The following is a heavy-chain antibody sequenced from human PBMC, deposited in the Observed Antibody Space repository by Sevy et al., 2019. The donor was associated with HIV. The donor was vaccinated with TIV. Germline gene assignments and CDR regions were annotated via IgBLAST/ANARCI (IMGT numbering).Heavy chain of an antibody. CDR3: VRGPNCGVGGCQQISPYCLDV. CDR2: IRNRPNRYTT. CDR1: GFAFSDHY. V-gene: IGHV3-72*01. Sequence: GGSLRLSCAASGFAFSDHYVDWVRQAPGKGLEWVGRIRNRPNRYTTEYAASVEGRFTVSREDSRHSRYLQMNSLKTEDSAVYYCVRGPNCGVGGCQQISPYCLDVWGIGATVTVSS. J-gene: IGHJ6*03. D-gene: IGHD2-21*01.